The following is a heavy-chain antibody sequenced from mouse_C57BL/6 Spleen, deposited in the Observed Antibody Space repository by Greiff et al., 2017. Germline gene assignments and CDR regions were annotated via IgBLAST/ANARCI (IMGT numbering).Heavy chain of an antibody. CDR3: ARRTGVRYAMDY. CDR2: ISSGSSTI. V-gene: IGHV5-17*01. CDR1: GFTFSDYG. Sequence: DVKLVESGGGLVKPGGSLKLSCAASGFTFSDYGMHWVRQAPEKGLEWVAYISSGSSTIYSADTVKGRFTISRDNAKNTRFLQMTSLRSEDTAMYYCARRTGVRYAMDYWGQGTSGTVSS. J-gene: IGHJ4*01.